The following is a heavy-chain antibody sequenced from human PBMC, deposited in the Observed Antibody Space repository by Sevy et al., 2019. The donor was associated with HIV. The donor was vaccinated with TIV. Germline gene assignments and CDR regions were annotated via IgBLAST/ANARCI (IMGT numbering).Heavy chain of an antibody. J-gene: IGHJ6*02. CDR1: GYTSTGYY. D-gene: IGHD6-13*01. Sequence: ASVKVSCKASGYTSTGYYMHWVRQAPGQGLEWMGWINPNSGGTNYAQKFQGRVTMTRDTSISTAYMELSRLRSDDTAVYYCARIGYSSSWYYYYGMDVWGQGTTVTVSS. CDR2: INPNSGGT. V-gene: IGHV1-2*02. CDR3: ARIGYSSSWYYYYGMDV.